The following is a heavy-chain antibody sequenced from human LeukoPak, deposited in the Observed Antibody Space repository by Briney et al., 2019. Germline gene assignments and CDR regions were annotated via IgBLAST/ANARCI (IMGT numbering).Heavy chain of an antibody. Sequence: GGSLRLSCAASGFTFSSYWMHWVRQAPGKGLVWVSRINSDGSSTSYADSVKGRFTISRDNAKNTLYLQMNSLRAEDTAVYYCAIVVVPAGIFPYYYYYMDVWGKGTTVTVSS. CDR1: GFTFSSYW. CDR2: INSDGSST. D-gene: IGHD2-2*01. J-gene: IGHJ6*03. V-gene: IGHV3-74*01. CDR3: AIVVVPAGIFPYYYYYMDV.